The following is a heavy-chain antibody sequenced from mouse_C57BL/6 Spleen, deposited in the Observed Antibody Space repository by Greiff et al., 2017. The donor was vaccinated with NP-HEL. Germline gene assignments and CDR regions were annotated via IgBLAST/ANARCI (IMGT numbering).Heavy chain of an antibody. V-gene: IGHV1-7*01. CDR1: GYTFTSYW. CDR3: AYYYSNYGWAMDY. J-gene: IGHJ4*01. Sequence: QVQLQQSGAELAKPGASVKLSCKASGYTFTSYWMHWVKQRPGQGLEWIGHINPSSGYTKYNQKFKDKATLTADKSSSTAYMQLSSLTYEDSAVYYCAYYYSNYGWAMDYWGQGTSVTVSS. CDR2: INPSSGYT. D-gene: IGHD2-5*01.